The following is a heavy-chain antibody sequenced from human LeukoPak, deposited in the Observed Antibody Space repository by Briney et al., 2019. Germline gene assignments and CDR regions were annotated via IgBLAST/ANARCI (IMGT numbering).Heavy chain of an antibody. D-gene: IGHD2-15*01. CDR2: ISGSGGST. Sequence: GGSLRLSCAASGFTFSSYAMSWVRQAPGKGLERVSAISGSGGSTYYADSVRGRFTISRDNSKNTLYLQMNSLRAEDTAVYYCAKSARYCSGGSCYGFDYWGQGTLVTVSS. CDR1: GFTFSSYA. V-gene: IGHV3-23*01. J-gene: IGHJ4*02. CDR3: AKSARYCSGGSCYGFDY.